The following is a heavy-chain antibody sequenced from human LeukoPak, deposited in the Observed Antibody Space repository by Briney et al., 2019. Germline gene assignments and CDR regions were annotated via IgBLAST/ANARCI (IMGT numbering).Heavy chain of an antibody. CDR2: ISTSSSTI. Sequence: GGSLRLSCAASGFTFSSYSMNWVRQAPGKGLEWVSYISTSSSTIYYADSVKGRFTISRDNSKNTLYLQMNSLRAEDTAVYYCAKDSRSWYSVDYFDYWGQGTLVTVSS. V-gene: IGHV3-48*01. CDR1: GFTFSSYS. D-gene: IGHD6-13*01. CDR3: AKDSRSWYSVDYFDY. J-gene: IGHJ4*02.